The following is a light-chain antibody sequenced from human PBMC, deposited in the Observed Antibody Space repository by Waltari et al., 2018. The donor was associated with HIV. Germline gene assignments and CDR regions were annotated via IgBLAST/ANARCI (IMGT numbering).Light chain of an antibody. CDR1: QGIRNH. CDR3: LQHNNYPFT. V-gene: IGKV1-17*01. Sequence: DIQMTQSPSSLSASVGDRVTITCRASQGIRNHLAWYPQKPGKAPKRLIYAASSLQSGVPSRFSGSGSGTEFTLTISSLQPEDFVTYYCLQHNNYPFTFGPGTKVDIK. J-gene: IGKJ3*01. CDR2: AAS.